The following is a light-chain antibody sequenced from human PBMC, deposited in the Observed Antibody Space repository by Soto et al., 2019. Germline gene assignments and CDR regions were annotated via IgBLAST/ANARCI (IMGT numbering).Light chain of an antibody. CDR3: QQYGSSPLT. J-gene: IGKJ4*01. V-gene: IGKV3-20*01. CDR2: GAS. CDR1: QSVSSSY. Sequence: EIVLTQSPGTLSLSPGERATLSCRASQSVSSSYLAWYQQKPGQAPRLLIYGASSRATGIPDRFSGSGSGTDFTLTIIRLEPEDFVVYYCQQYGSSPLTFGGGTKVDIK.